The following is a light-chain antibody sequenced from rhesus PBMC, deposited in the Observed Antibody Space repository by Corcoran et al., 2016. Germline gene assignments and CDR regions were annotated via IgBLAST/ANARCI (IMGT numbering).Light chain of an antibody. J-gene: IGKJ3*01. CDR2: AAS. CDR3: QQGYNTPFT. CDR1: QGISSL. V-gene: IGKV1-18*01. Sequence: DIQMTQSPSSLSASVGDKVTITCRASQGISSLLAWHQQKPGTAPKLLIYAASLLQSGVPSRLSGSGSGTDYTLTISSLQPEDFATYYCQQGYNTPFTFGPGTKLAIK.